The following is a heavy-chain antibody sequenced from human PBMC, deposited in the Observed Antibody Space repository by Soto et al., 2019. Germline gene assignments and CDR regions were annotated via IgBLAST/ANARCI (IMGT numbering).Heavy chain of an antibody. CDR1: GGSISSYY. Sequence: SETLSLTCTVSGGSISSYYWSWLRQPAGKGLEWIGRIHTTENTNYNPSLKSRVTMSVETSNNQFSLRLSSLTAADTAVYYCARALSYAAGLYFDYWGKGNMVTVSA. V-gene: IGHV4-4*07. CDR3: ARALSYAAGLYFDY. J-gene: IGHJ4*02. CDR2: IHTTENT. D-gene: IGHD6-13*01.